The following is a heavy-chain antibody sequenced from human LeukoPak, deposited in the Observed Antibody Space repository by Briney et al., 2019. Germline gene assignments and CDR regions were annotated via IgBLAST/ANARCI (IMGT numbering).Heavy chain of an antibody. CDR1: GYTFSSYY. CDR3: ARDDSSGPQVY. CDR2: INPSGGST. J-gene: IGHJ4*02. Sequence: ASVKVSCKASGYTFSSYYMHWVRQAPGQGLEWMGIINPSGGSTKYAQKLQGRVTMTRDTYTSTVYMELSSLRSEDTAVYYCARDDSSGPQVYWGQGTLVTVSS. V-gene: IGHV1-46*01. D-gene: IGHD3-22*01.